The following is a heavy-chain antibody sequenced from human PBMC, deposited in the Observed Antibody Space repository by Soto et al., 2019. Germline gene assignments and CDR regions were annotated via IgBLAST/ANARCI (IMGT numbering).Heavy chain of an antibody. Sequence: QVQLVESGGGVVQPGRSLRLSCAASGFTFSSYAMHWVRQAPGKGLEWVAVISYDGSNKYYADSVKGRFTISRDNSKNTLYLQMNSLRAEDTAVYYCAREGRAVAGTLRKKHPNDIDYWGQGTLVTVSS. D-gene: IGHD6-19*01. V-gene: IGHV3-30-3*01. J-gene: IGHJ4*02. CDR2: ISYDGSNK. CDR3: AREGRAVAGTLRKKHPNDIDY. CDR1: GFTFSSYA.